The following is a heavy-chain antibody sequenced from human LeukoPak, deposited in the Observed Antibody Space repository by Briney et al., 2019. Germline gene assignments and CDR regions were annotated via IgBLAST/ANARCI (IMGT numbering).Heavy chain of an antibody. V-gene: IGHV3-49*04. D-gene: IGHD3-10*01. Sequence: GGSLRLSCTASGFTFGDYAMSWVRQAPGKGLEWVGFIRSNTYGGTTEYAASVKGRFTISRDDSKSIAYLQLNSPKTEDTAVYYCIRTSYYYGSGSYLFWGQGTLVTVSS. J-gene: IGHJ4*02. CDR1: GFTFGDYA. CDR3: IRTSYYYGSGSYLF. CDR2: IRSNTYGGTT.